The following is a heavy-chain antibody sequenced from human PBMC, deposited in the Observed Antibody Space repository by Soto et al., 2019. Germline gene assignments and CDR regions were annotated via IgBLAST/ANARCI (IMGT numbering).Heavy chain of an antibody. D-gene: IGHD3-22*01. Sequence: GESLKISCKGSGYSFTTYWIGWVRQMPGKGLEWMGIIYPGDSDTRYSPSFQGQVTVSADKSISTAYLQWSSLKASDTAVYYCARRAAQYYYDSSGYRSAFDIWGQGTMVTVSS. CDR1: GYSFTTYW. CDR2: IYPGDSDT. J-gene: IGHJ3*02. V-gene: IGHV5-51*01. CDR3: ARRAAQYYYDSSGYRSAFDI.